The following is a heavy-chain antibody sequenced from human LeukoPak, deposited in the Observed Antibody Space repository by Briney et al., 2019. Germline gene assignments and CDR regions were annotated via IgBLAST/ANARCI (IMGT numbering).Heavy chain of an antibody. V-gene: IGHV3-48*03. CDR1: GFTFSSYE. D-gene: IGHD3-16*01. Sequence: PGGSLRLSCAASGFTFSSYEMDWVRQAPGKGLEWVSYISSSGSTIYYADSVKGRFTTSRDNAKNSLYLQMNSLRAEDTAVYYCARDRMGSLSAFDIWGQGTMVTVSS. CDR2: ISSSGSTI. J-gene: IGHJ3*02. CDR3: ARDRMGSLSAFDI.